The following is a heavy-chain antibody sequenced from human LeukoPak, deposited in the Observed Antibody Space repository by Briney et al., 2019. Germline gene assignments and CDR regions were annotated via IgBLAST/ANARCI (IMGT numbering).Heavy chain of an antibody. Sequence: ASVKVSCKASGFTFTDYYMHWVRQAPGQGLEWMGWINPNTSATRYAQNFQGRVTMTRDTSISTAYMELSRLRSDDTAVYYCARESYCTTPSCSHDYWGQGTLVTVSS. CDR2: INPNTSAT. J-gene: IGHJ4*02. D-gene: IGHD2-2*01. V-gene: IGHV1-2*02. CDR1: GFTFTDYY. CDR3: ARESYCTTPSCSHDY.